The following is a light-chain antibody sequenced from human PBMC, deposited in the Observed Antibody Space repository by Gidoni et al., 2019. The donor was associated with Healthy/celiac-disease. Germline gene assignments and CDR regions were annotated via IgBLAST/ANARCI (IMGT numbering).Light chain of an antibody. V-gene: IGKV1-39*01. CDR2: AAS. J-gene: IGKJ2*01. Sequence: DIQMTQSPSSLSASVGDRVTITCRASPSISSYLNWYQQKPGKAPKLLIYAASSLQSGVPSRFSGSGSGTDFTLIISSLQPEDFATYYCQQSYSTPRTFGQGPKLEIK. CDR3: QQSYSTPRT. CDR1: PSISSY.